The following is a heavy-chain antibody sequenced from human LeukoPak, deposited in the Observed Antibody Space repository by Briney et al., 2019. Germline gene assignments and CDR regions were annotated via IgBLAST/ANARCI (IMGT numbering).Heavy chain of an antibody. V-gene: IGHV3-23*01. CDR3: AKREGFNNGNFDY. D-gene: IGHD5-18*01. J-gene: IGHJ4*02. Sequence: GGSPRLSCAASGFTFSNYAMTWVRQAPGKGLEWVSAITASGGSTYHADSVKGRFSISRDNSKNTLYLQMNTLRVEDTAVYYCAKREGFNNGNFDYWGQGALVTVSS. CDR1: GFTFSNYA. CDR2: ITASGGST.